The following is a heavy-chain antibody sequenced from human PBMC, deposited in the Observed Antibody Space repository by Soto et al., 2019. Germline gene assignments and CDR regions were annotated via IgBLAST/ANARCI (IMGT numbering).Heavy chain of an antibody. CDR3: ARRRILYPAMDV. CDR1: GGSFSGYY. J-gene: IGHJ6*04. CDR2: INHSGST. Sequence: SETLSLTCAVYGGSFSGYYWSWIRQPPGKGLEWIGEINHSGSTNYNPSLKSRVTISVDTSKNQFSLKLSSVTAADTAVYYCARRRILYPAMDVWGKGTTVTVSS. D-gene: IGHD2-15*01. V-gene: IGHV4-34*01.